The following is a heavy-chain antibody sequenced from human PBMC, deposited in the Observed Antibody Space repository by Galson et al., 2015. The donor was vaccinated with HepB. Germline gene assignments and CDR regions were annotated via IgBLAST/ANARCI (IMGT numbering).Heavy chain of an antibody. CDR2: IYYSGST. D-gene: IGHD5-24*01. CDR1: GGSISSSSYY. J-gene: IGHJ4*02. CDR3: ARTDGYEFQNFDY. Sequence: TLSLTCTVSGGSISSSSYYWGWIRQPPGKGLEWIGSIYYSGSTYYNPSLKSRVTISVDTSKNQFSLKLSSVTAADTAVYYCARTDGYEFQNFDYWGQGTLVTVSS. V-gene: IGHV4-39*07.